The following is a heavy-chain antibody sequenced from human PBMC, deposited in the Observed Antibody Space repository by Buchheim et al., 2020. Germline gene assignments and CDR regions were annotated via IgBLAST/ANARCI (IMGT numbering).Heavy chain of an antibody. CDR1: GYTFTSYY. V-gene: IGHV1-46*01. Sequence: QVQLVQSGAEVKKPGASVKVSCKASGYTFTSYYMHWVRQAPGQGLEWMGIINPSGGSTSYAQKFQGRVTMTRDTSTSPVYMELSSLRSEDTAVYYCARDREKAGSGSYPGYYFDYWGQGTL. J-gene: IGHJ4*02. D-gene: IGHD3-10*01. CDR2: INPSGGST. CDR3: ARDREKAGSGSYPGYYFDY.